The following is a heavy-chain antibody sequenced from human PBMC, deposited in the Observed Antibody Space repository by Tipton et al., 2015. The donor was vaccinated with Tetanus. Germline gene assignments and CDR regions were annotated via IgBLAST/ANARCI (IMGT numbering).Heavy chain of an antibody. CDR2: IYYSGST. D-gene: IGHD3-22*01. CDR3: ARGNYYDSSGFDI. Sequence: TLSLTCTVSGGSISSYYWSWIRQPPGKGLEWIGYIYYSGSTNYNPSLKSRVTISVDTSKNQFSLKLSSVTAADTAVYYCARGNYYDSSGFDIWGQGTMVTVSS. V-gene: IGHV4-59*01. J-gene: IGHJ3*02. CDR1: GGSISSYY.